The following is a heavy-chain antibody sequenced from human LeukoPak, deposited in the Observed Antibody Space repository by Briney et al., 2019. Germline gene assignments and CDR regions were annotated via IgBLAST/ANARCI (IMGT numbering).Heavy chain of an antibody. J-gene: IGHJ4*02. CDR2: IIPILGTA. V-gene: IGHV1-69*11. CDR3: AREAYYYDSSGYYHPLDY. Sequence: ASVKVSCKASGGTFSSYAISWVRQAPGQGLEWMGRIIPILGTANYAQKFQGRVTITTDESTSTAYMELSSLRSEDTAVYYCAREAYYYDSSGYYHPLDYWGQGTLVTVSS. CDR1: GGTFSSYA. D-gene: IGHD3-22*01.